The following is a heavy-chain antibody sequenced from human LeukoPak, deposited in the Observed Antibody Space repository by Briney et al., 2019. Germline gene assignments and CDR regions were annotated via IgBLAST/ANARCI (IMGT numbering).Heavy chain of an antibody. D-gene: IGHD3-10*01. CDR3: ARAGFGLAPLRATPFDY. J-gene: IGHJ4*02. CDR2: INHSGNT. V-gene: IGHV4-34*01. Sequence: SETLSLTCAVYGGSFSDYYWNRIRQPPGKGLAWIGEINHSGNTYYNPSLKSRVTISVDTSKNQFSLKLSSVTAADTAVYYCARAGFGLAPLRATPFDYWGQGTLVTVSS. CDR1: GGSFSDYY.